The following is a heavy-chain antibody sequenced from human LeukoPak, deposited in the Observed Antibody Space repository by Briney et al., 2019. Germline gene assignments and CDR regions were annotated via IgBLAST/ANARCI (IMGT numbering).Heavy chain of an antibody. Sequence: SETLSLTCAVYGGSFSGYYWSWIRQPPGKGLEWIGEINHSGSTNYNPSLKSRVTISVDTSKNQFSLKLSSVTAADTAVYYCARWVVAATMTNWGQGTLVTVSS. CDR3: ARWVVAATMTN. CDR2: INHSGST. V-gene: IGHV4-34*01. CDR1: GGSFSGYY. J-gene: IGHJ4*02. D-gene: IGHD2-15*01.